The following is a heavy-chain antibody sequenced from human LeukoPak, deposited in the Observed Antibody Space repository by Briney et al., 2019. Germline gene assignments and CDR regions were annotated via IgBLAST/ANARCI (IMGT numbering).Heavy chain of an antibody. CDR1: GFTFSSYG. CDR3: AKEEQYSYAI. Sequence: GGPLRLSCAASGFTFSSYGMHWVRQAPGKGLEWVAVISYDGSNKYCADSVKGRFTISRDNSKNTLYLQMNSLRAEDTAVYYCAKEEQYSYAIWGQGTLVTVSS. J-gene: IGHJ4*02. CDR2: ISYDGSNK. D-gene: IGHD5-18*01. V-gene: IGHV3-30*18.